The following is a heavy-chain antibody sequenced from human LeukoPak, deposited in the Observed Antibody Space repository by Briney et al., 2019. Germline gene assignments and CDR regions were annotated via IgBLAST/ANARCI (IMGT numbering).Heavy chain of an antibody. J-gene: IGHJ4*02. Sequence: TSEPLSLTCTVSGGSISIYYWSWIRQPPGKGLEWIGYIYYSGSTNYNPPLKSRVTISVDTSKNQFSLRLRSVTAADTAVYYCARVTGYMIEDYFDYRGQGTLVTVSS. D-gene: IGHD3-22*01. CDR3: ARVTGYMIEDYFDY. CDR2: IYYSGST. V-gene: IGHV4-59*01. CDR1: GGSISIYY.